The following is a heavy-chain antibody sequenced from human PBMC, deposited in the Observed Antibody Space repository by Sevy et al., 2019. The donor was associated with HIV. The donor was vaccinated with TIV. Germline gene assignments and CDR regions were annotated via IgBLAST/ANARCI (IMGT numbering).Heavy chain of an antibody. J-gene: IGHJ4*02. D-gene: IGHD2-2*01. CDR2: ISFGGST. CDR1: GGSISSDSDY. Sequence: SETLSLTCTVSGGSISSDSDYWVWIRQPPGKGLEWIGSISFGGSTYYIPSLKSPVTISIDTSKNQFSLRLNSMTAADTAVYYCARRRFCGSSSFYPPPFDSWGQGTLVTVSS. V-gene: IGHV4-39*01. CDR3: ARRRFCGSSSFYPPPFDS.